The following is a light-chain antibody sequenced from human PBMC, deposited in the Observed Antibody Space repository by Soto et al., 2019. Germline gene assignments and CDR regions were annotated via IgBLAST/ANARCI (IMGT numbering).Light chain of an antibody. CDR2: DVS. Sequence: QSALTQPASVSGSPGQSITISCTGTTSEVGVYNYVSWYQQHPGKAPKLMIYDVSNRPSGVSNRFSGSKSGNTASLTISGLQAEDEADYYCSSYTSSSTPVVFGGGTKVTVL. CDR1: TSEVGVYNY. CDR3: SSYTSSSTPVV. V-gene: IGLV2-14*01. J-gene: IGLJ2*01.